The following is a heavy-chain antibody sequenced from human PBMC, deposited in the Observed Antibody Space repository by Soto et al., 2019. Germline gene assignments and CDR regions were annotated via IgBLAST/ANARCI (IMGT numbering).Heavy chain of an antibody. Sequence: QVQLVESGGGVVQPGRSLRLSCAASGFTFSSYGMHWVRQAPGKGLEWVAVIWYDGSNKYYADSVKGRFTISRDNSKNTLYLQMNSLRAEDTAVYYCARESSSSWNAFDIRGQGTMVTVSS. CDR1: GFTFSSYG. V-gene: IGHV3-33*01. CDR2: IWYDGSNK. J-gene: IGHJ3*02. D-gene: IGHD6-13*01. CDR3: ARESSSSWNAFDI.